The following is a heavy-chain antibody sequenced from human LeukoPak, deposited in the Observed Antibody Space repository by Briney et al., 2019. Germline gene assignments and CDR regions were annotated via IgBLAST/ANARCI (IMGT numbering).Heavy chain of an antibody. Sequence: GGSLRLSCAASGFTFSSYAMSWVRQAPGKGLEWVSAISGSGGSAYYADSVKGRFTISRDNSKNTLYLQMNSLRAEDTAVYYCAKDIYDFWSGFRSYMDVWGKGTTVTVSS. V-gene: IGHV3-23*01. J-gene: IGHJ6*03. CDR2: ISGSGGSA. CDR3: AKDIYDFWSGFRSYMDV. D-gene: IGHD3-3*01. CDR1: GFTFSSYA.